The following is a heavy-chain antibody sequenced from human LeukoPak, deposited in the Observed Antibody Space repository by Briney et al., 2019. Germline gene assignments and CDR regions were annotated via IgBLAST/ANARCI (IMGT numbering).Heavy chain of an antibody. CDR1: GYTLTELS. CDR2: FDPEDGET. J-gene: IGHJ2*01. D-gene: IGHD4-17*01. V-gene: IGHV1-24*01. Sequence: ASVKVSCKVSGYTLTELSMHWVRQARGKGIEGMGGFDPEDGETIYAQKFQGRVTMTEDTSTDTAYMELSSLRSEDTAVYYCATRDYGDNWYFDLWGRGTLVTVSS. CDR3: ATRDYGDNWYFDL.